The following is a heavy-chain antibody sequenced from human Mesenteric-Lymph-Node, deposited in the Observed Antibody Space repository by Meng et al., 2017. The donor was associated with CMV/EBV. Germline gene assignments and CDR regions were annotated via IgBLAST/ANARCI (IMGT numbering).Heavy chain of an antibody. V-gene: IGHV3-23*03. J-gene: IGHJ5*02. CDR1: GFTFGSYA. CDR2: IYGGGVTI. CDR3: AKGNEWLGP. Sequence: LSCVASGFTFGSYAMTWVRQAPGKGLEWVSVIYGGGVTIYYADSVKGRFTISRDNSKNTVYLQVNSLRAEDTAVYYCAKGNEWLGPWGQGTLVTVSS.